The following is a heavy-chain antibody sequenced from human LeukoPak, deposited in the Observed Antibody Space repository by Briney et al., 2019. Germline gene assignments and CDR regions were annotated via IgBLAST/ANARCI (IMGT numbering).Heavy chain of an antibody. CDR3: ARLDDILTGYYSYYYYGMDV. CDR2: ISAYTGNT. Sequence: ASVKVSCKASGYTFTSYGISWVRQAPGQGLEWMGWISAYTGNTNYAQKLRGRVTMTTDTSTSTAYMELRSLRSDDTAVYYCARLDDILTGYYSYYYYGMDVWGQGTTVTVSS. CDR1: GYTFTSYG. J-gene: IGHJ6*02. V-gene: IGHV1-18*01. D-gene: IGHD3-9*01.